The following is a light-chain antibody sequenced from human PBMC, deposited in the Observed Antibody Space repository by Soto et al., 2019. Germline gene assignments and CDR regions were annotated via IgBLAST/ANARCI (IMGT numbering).Light chain of an antibody. CDR3: QQSYSTPRT. CDR1: QSISSY. CDR2: AAS. Sequence: DIQMTQSPSSLSASVGDRVTITCRASQSISSYLNWYQQKPGKAPKVLIYAASSLQSGVPSRFSGSRSGTDFTLTISSLQPEDFATYYCQQSYSTPRTFGQGTKV. V-gene: IGKV1-39*01. J-gene: IGKJ1*01.